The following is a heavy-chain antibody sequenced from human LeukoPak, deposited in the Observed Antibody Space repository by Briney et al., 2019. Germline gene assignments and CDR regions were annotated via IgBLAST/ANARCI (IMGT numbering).Heavy chain of an antibody. CDR3: ARGALHVFDY. J-gene: IGHJ4*02. CDR2: ISTSGSTI. V-gene: IGHV3-48*03. Sequence: GGSLRLSCAASGFTFSDYEINWVRQAPGKGLEWVSCISTSGSTIYYADSVKGRFTISRDNAKNSLFLQMNTLTVEDTAVYYCARGALHVFDYWGQGTPVTVSS. CDR1: GFTFSDYE. D-gene: IGHD3-10*02.